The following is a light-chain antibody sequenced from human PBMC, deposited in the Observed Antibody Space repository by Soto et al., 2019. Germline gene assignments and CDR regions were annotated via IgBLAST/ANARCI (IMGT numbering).Light chain of an antibody. CDR3: QQSYSTPLT. Sequence: DSQMAQSPSALSASVGDRVTSSCRASQSISSYLNWYQQKPGKAPKLLIYAASSLQSGVPSRFSGSGFGTEFSLTISSLQPEDFATYYCQQSYSTPLTFGGGTKVDIK. J-gene: IGKJ4*01. CDR1: QSISSY. CDR2: AAS. V-gene: IGKV1-39*01.